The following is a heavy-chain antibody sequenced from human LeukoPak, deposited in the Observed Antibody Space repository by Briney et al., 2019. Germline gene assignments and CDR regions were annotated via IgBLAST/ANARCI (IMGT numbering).Heavy chain of an antibody. Sequence: GGSLRLSCAASGFTFSSYEMSWVRQAPGKGLEWVSYISSSGSTIYYADSVKGRFTISRDNAKNSLYLQMNSLRAEDTAVYYCARDRLRRIVGAIDYWGQGTLVTVSS. CDR1: GFTFSSYE. D-gene: IGHD1-26*01. CDR2: ISSSGSTI. V-gene: IGHV3-48*03. CDR3: ARDRLRRIVGAIDY. J-gene: IGHJ4*02.